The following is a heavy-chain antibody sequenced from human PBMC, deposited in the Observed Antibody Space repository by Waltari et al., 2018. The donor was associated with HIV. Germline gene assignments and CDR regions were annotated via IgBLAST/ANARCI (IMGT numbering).Heavy chain of an antibody. V-gene: IGHV1-3*02. D-gene: IGHD3-10*01. CDR3: ARGGRSGGFDH. Sequence: QIQLVQSGPEVRKPGDVVRISCRASGYTFTSYAIHWVRQAPGQGLGWLGWSDPASGNAKSTQDFRDRVTFSWDTSATTAFMELRSLRYGDDSVFFCARGGRSGGFDHWGQGTLVSVSS. J-gene: IGHJ4*01. CDR2: SDPASGNA. CDR1: GYTFTSYA.